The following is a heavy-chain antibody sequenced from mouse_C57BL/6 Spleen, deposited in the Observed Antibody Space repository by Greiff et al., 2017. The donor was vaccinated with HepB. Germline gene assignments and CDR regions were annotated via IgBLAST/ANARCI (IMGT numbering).Heavy chain of an antibody. CDR1: GYTFTSYW. CDR3: ARSETGNYAMGC. Sequence: QVQLQQPGAELVRPGSSVKLSCKASGYTFTSYWMHWVKQRPIQGLEWIGNIDPSDSETHYNQKFKDKAILTVDKSSSTAYMQLSSLTSDDSAVYYCARSETGNYAMGCWCQRTSVTDSS. V-gene: IGHV1-52*01. CDR2: IDPSDSET. D-gene: IGHD3-2*01. J-gene: IGHJ4*01.